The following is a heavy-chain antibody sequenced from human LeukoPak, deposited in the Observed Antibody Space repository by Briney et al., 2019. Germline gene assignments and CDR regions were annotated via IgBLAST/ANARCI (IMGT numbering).Heavy chain of an antibody. D-gene: IGHD3-10*01. CDR2: ISYDGSKK. CDR3: AKDGSYYFDY. CDR1: GFTFSISD. V-gene: IGHV3-30*02. Sequence: GGSLRLSCAASGFTFSISDMHWVRQAPGKGLQWVAFISYDGSKKHCADSVQGRCTISRDNSKNTLSLQMNSLRAEDTAVYYCAKDGSYYFDYWGQGTLVTVSS. J-gene: IGHJ4*02.